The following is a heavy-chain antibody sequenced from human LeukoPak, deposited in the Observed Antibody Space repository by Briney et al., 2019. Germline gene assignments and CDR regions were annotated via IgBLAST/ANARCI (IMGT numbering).Heavy chain of an antibody. J-gene: IGHJ1*01. Sequence: SETLSLTCTVSGGSISSYYWSWIRQPPGKGLEWIGYIYYSGGTNYNPSLKSRVTTSVDTSKNQFSLKLSSVTAADTAVYYCARDGAGYSSSWYLQHWGQGTLVTVSS. CDR1: GGSISSYY. CDR3: ARDGAGYSSSWYLQH. CDR2: IYYSGGT. D-gene: IGHD6-13*01. V-gene: IGHV4-59*01.